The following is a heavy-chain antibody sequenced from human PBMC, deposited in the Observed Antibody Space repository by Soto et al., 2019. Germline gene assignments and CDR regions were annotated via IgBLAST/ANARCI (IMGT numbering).Heavy chain of an antibody. Sequence: PGGSLRLSCAASGFTFSSYAMSWVRQAPGKGLEWVSAISGSGGSTYYADSVKGRFTISRDNSKNTLYLQMNSLRAEDTAVYYCAKARGFWQLAFSSFDYWGQGTLVTVSS. V-gene: IGHV3-23*01. J-gene: IGHJ4*02. D-gene: IGHD6-6*01. CDR2: ISGSGGST. CDR3: AKARGFWQLAFSSFDY. CDR1: GFTFSSYA.